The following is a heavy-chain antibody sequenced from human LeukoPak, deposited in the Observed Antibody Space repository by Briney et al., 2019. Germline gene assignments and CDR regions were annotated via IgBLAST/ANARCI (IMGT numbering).Heavy chain of an antibody. J-gene: IGHJ4*02. CDR2: INGDGSDP. CDR3: ARGLSVGATFYDY. D-gene: IGHD1-26*01. CDR1: GFTFSTSW. V-gene: IGHV3-74*01. Sequence: GGSLRLSCEASGFTFSTSWMYWVRQAPGKGLEWVSRINGDGSDPSYADFVKGRFTISRDNSKNTLYLQMDSLRAEDTAVYYCARGLSVGATFYDYWGQGTLVTVSS.